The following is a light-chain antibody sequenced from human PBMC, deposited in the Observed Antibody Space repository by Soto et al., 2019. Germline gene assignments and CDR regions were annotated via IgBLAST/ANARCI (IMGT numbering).Light chain of an antibody. CDR2: GAS. J-gene: IGKJ2*01. V-gene: IGKV3-15*01. CDR1: QSVGSK. Sequence: EIVMTQSPAALSVSPGERATLYCRASQSVGSKLAWYQQGRGQAPRLLIYGASTRATDIPARFSGSGSGTEFTITISSLQSEDFAVYYCQQYQNWYTFGQGTKLQIK. CDR3: QQYQNWYT.